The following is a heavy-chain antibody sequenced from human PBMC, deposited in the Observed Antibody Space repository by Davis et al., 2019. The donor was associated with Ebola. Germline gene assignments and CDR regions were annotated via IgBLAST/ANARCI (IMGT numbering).Heavy chain of an antibody. CDR2: IWFDGSKT. CDR3: ARELGTNSATYNGWFDA. V-gene: IGHV3-33*08. CDR1: GFTFSSYG. D-gene: IGHD7-27*01. J-gene: IGHJ5*02. Sequence: GGSLRLSCAASGFTFSSYGMHWVRQAPGKGLEWVAVIWFDGSKTYYGDSVKGRCTISRDNSKNTVYLQMNSLRAEDSAVYYCARELGTNSATYNGWFDAWGQGTLVTVSS.